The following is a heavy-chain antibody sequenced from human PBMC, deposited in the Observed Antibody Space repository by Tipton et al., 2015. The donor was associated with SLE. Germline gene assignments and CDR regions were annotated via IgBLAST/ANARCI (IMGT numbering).Heavy chain of an antibody. V-gene: IGHV4-4*09. D-gene: IGHD3-10*01. J-gene: IGHJ6*02. CDR1: GGSISSYY. Sequence: TLSLTCTVSGGSISSYYWSWIRQPAGKGLEWIGYIYTSGSTNYNPSLKSRVTISVDTSKNQFSLKLSSVTAADTAVYYCARTKTYYYGSGTLNYYGMDVWGQGTTVTVSS. CDR2: IYTSGST. CDR3: ARTKTYYYGSGTLNYYGMDV.